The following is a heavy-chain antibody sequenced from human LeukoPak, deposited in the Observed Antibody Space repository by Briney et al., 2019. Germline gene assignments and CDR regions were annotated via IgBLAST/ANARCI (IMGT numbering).Heavy chain of an antibody. CDR3: ARRDYYGSGGPDF. V-gene: IGHV3-20*04. CDR1: GFTFHDYD. CDR2: INWNGDRT. D-gene: IGHD3-10*01. Sequence: GGSLRLSCAAYGFTFHDYDMSWVRQSPGKGLEWVSGINWNGDRTGYADSVKGRFTISRDNAKKSLYLQMNSLRAEDTALYYCARRDYYGSGGPDFWGQGTLVTVSS. J-gene: IGHJ4*02.